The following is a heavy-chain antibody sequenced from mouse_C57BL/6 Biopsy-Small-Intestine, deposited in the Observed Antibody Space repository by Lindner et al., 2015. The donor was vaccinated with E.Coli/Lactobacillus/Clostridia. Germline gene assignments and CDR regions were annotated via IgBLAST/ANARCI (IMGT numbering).Heavy chain of an antibody. D-gene: IGHD2-12*01. Sequence: SVKVSCKASGYTFISYGITWVRQGPGQGLEWMGWISPHNGNANYAQKIQGRVTMTTDTSTNTAYMELRSLRSDDTAVYYCARWPGSGSYLYYWGQGTLVTVSS. CDR3: ARWPGSGSYLYY. V-gene: IGHV1-66*01. CDR2: ISPHNGNA. CDR1: GYTFISYG. J-gene: IGHJ4*01.